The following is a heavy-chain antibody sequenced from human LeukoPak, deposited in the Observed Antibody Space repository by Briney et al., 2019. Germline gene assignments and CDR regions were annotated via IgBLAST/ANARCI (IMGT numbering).Heavy chain of an antibody. CDR2: IYPSDSRI. Sequence: GESLKISCQGFGYSFTSYWIGWVRQMPGKGMEWMGVIYPSDSRIRYNPSFQGQVTISVDKSISTAYLQWVSLKASDTAMYYCACRDLTSTWSFPWGQGTLLTVSS. CDR1: GYSFTSYW. CDR3: ACRDLTSTWSFP. J-gene: IGHJ5*02. D-gene: IGHD6-13*01. V-gene: IGHV5-51*01.